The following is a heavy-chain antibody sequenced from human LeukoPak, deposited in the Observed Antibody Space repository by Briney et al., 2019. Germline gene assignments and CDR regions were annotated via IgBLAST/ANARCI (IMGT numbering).Heavy chain of an antibody. CDR3: ARVSYCSSTSCYYYYYYYMDV. Sequence: PGGSLRLSCAASGFTFSSYAMHWVRQAPGKGLEWVAVISYDGSNKYYADSVKGRFTISRDNSKNTLYLQMNSLRAEDTAVYYCARVSYCSSTSCYYYYYYYMDVWGKGTTATVSS. CDR1: GFTFSSYA. D-gene: IGHD2-2*01. CDR2: ISYDGSNK. J-gene: IGHJ6*03. V-gene: IGHV3-30-3*01.